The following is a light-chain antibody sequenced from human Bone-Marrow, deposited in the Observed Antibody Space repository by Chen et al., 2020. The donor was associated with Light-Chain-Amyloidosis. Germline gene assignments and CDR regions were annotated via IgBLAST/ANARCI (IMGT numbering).Light chain of an antibody. J-gene: IGKJ5*01. Sequence: DIVMTQSPESLAVSLGARATINCKSSESPLYNFNNKNYLAWYQQKPGQPPTLLVHWASTRESGVSDRFSGSGSGTEFTLTISSLQAEDVAVYYCQQYYKTPITFGQGTRLEIK. V-gene: IGKV4-1*01. CDR3: QQYYKTPIT. CDR2: WAS. CDR1: ESPLYNFNNKNY.